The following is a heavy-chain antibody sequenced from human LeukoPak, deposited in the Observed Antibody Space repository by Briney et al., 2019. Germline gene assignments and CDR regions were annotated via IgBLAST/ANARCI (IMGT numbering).Heavy chain of an antibody. Sequence: SETLSLTCTVSGGSISSSTYYWGWIRQPPGKGLEWIGSIYSSGSTYYNPSLRSRVTISVDTSKNQFSLNLNSVTAADTAVYYCARGIAYYDILTGYYPPPYFDYWGQGTLVTVSS. D-gene: IGHD3-9*01. J-gene: IGHJ4*02. CDR2: IYSSGST. CDR3: ARGIAYYDILTGYYPPPYFDY. CDR1: GGSISSSTYY. V-gene: IGHV4-39*07.